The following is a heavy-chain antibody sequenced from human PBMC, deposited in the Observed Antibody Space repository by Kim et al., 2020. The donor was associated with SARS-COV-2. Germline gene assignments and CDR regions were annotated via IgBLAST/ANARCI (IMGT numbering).Heavy chain of an antibody. Sequence: GGSLRLSCAASAFTFSSYAFHWVRQAPGKGLEWVAVIWSDGSEKYYADSVKGRFTISRDNSKKTLFLHMDSLRADDTAVYYCAKDPRPTDGYTYSPYYFDYWGQGTLVTVSS. CDR3: AKDPRPTDGYTYSPYYFDY. J-gene: IGHJ4*02. V-gene: IGHV3-33*06. CDR1: AFTFSSYA. CDR2: IWSDGSEK. D-gene: IGHD5-12*01.